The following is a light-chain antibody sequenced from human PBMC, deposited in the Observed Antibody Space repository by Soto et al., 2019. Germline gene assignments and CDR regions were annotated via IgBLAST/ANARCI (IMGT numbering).Light chain of an antibody. CDR2: AAS. CDR1: QGIRSW. J-gene: IGKJ5*01. Sequence: DIQMTQSPSSVSAAVGDRVTITCRASQGIRSWLAWYQQKPGKAPKLLIYAASKLQSGVPSRFSGSGSGTDFTLTISSLQPEDFATYYCQQANSFPVTFGHGTRLEIK. V-gene: IGKV1D-12*01. CDR3: QQANSFPVT.